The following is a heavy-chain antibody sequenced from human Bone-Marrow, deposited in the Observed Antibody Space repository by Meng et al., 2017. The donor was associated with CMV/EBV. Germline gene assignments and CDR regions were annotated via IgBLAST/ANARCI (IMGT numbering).Heavy chain of an antibody. D-gene: IGHD1-26*01. V-gene: IGHV3-21*01. J-gene: IGHJ4*02. CDR1: GFTFSSYS. CDR2: ISSSSSYI. Sequence: EVQLVESGGXLVKLGXSVRLSCGASGFTFSSYSMNWVRQAPGKGLEWVSSISSSSSYIYYADSVKGRFTISRDNAKNSLYLQMNSLRAEDTAVYYCARDDIVGATTGFDYRGQGTLVTVSS. CDR3: ARDDIVGATTGFDY.